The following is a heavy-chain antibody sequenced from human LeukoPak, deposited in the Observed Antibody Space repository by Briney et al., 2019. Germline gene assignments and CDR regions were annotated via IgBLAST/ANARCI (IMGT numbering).Heavy chain of an antibody. D-gene: IGHD1-26*01. Sequence: SETLSLTCTVSGASIRHTNYYWGWIRQPPGKGLDWIGNIYTSGATRYKPSLMSRVTISLDTSKNQFSLKLSSVTAADTAVYYCARGPRWELLRMWGQGTLVTVSS. V-gene: IGHV4-39*07. CDR2: IYTSGAT. CDR1: GASIRHTNYY. J-gene: IGHJ4*02. CDR3: ARGPRWELLRM.